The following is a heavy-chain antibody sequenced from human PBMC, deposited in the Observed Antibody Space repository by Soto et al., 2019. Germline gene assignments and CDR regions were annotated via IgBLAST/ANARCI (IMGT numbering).Heavy chain of an antibody. V-gene: IGHV1-18*01. CDR3: ARDLAAAGPFDC. Sequence: QVQLVQSGAEVKKPGASVKVSFKACGYTFTNCAFSWVRQAHGQGLEWMGWISAYNGNTNYPQKLQGRVTMTTDTSTSTAYMELRSLRSDDTAVYSCARDLAAAGPFDCWGQGTLVTLPS. J-gene: IGHJ4*02. CDR2: ISAYNGNT. CDR1: GYTFTNCA. D-gene: IGHD6-13*01.